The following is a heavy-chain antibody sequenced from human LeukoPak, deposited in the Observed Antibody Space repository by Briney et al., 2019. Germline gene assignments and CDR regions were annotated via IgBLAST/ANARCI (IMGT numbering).Heavy chain of an antibody. CDR2: IYHSGST. CDR1: GGSISSSYW. J-gene: IGHJ4*02. D-gene: IGHD6-6*01. CDR3: ARGSKLVPYYFDY. Sequence: SETLSLTCAVSGGSISSSYWWTWVRQPPGKGLEWIGEIYHSGSTNYNPSLESRVSTSVDKSKNQFSLKLSSVTAADTAVYYCARGSKLVPYYFDYWGQGTLVTVSS. V-gene: IGHV4-4*02.